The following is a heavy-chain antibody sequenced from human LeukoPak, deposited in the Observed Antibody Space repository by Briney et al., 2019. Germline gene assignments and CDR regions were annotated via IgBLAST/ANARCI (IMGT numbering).Heavy chain of an antibody. D-gene: IGHD1-20*01. J-gene: IGHJ6*03. CDR2: IYHSGST. CDR3: AREVTGTTNYYYYYYMDV. CDR1: GYSISSGYY. V-gene: IGHV4-38-2*02. Sequence: SETLSLTCSVSGYSISSGYYWDWIRQPPGKGLDWIGNIYHSGSTYYNPSLKSRVTISVDTSKNQFSLKLSSVTAADTAVYYCAREVTGTTNYYYYYYMDVWGKGTTVTVSS.